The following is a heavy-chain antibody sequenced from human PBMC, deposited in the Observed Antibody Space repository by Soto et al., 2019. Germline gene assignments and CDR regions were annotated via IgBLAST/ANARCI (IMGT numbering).Heavy chain of an antibody. V-gene: IGHV1-18*01. Sequence: QVQLVQSGAEVKKPGASVKVSCKASGYTFTSYGISWVRQAPGQGLEWMGWISAYNGNTNYAQKLQCRVTMTTDTSTSTGYRELRSLRSDDTAVYYCAGDAAIGMNDYWGQGTLVTVSS. CDR3: AGDAAIGMNDY. D-gene: IGHD1-20*01. CDR2: ISAYNGNT. CDR1: GYTFTSYG. J-gene: IGHJ4*02.